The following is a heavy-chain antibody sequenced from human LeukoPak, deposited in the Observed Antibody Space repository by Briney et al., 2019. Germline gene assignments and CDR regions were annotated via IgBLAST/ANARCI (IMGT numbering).Heavy chain of an antibody. Sequence: PGGSLRLSCAASGFTFSSYSMNWVRQAPWKGLEWVSSISSSSSYIYYADSVKGRFTISRDNAKNSLYLQMNSLRAEDTAVYYCARGTREDYFDYWGQGTLVTVSS. CDR2: ISSSSSYI. J-gene: IGHJ4*02. CDR3: ARGTREDYFDY. CDR1: GFTFSSYS. D-gene: IGHD1-26*01. V-gene: IGHV3-21*01.